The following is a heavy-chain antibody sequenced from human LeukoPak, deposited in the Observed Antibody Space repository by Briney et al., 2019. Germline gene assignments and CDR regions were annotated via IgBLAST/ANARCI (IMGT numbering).Heavy chain of an antibody. CDR1: GFTFSSYE. V-gene: IGHV3-48*03. Sequence: GGSLRLSCAASGFTFSSYEINWVRQAPGKGLEWVSYISSSGSTTYYADSVKGRFTISRDNAKNSLYLQMNSLRAEDTAVYYCATSWFGDYYFDYWGQGTLVTVSS. CDR3: ATSWFGDYYFDY. CDR2: ISSSGSTT. J-gene: IGHJ4*02. D-gene: IGHD3-10*01.